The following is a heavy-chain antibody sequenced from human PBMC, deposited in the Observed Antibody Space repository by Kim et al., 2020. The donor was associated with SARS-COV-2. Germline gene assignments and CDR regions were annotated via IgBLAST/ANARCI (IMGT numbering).Heavy chain of an antibody. D-gene: IGHD4-17*01. V-gene: IGHV3-49*04. CDR1: GFTFGDYA. J-gene: IGHJ6*02. CDR3: TRAAQWADYGDSRPHYYYGMNV. Sequence: GGSLRLSCTASGFTFGDYAMSWVRQAPGKGLEWVGFIRSKAYGGTTEYAASVKGRFTISRDDSKSIAYLQMNSLKTEDTAVYYCTRAAQWADYGDSRPHYYYGMNVWGQGTTVTVSS. CDR2: IRSKAYGGTT.